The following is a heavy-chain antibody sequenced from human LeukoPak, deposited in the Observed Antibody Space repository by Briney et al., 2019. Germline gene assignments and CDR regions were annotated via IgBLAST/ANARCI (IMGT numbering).Heavy chain of an antibody. Sequence: GASVKVSCKASGYTFSNYGISWVRQAPGQGLEWLGWVSAYNGNTNYAQKLQGRVTMTTDTSTGIAYMELKSLRSDDTAVYFCARGLAEWELPDYWGQGTLVTVSS. CDR3: ARGLAEWELPDY. V-gene: IGHV1-18*01. D-gene: IGHD1-26*01. CDR1: GYTFSNYG. J-gene: IGHJ4*02. CDR2: VSAYNGNT.